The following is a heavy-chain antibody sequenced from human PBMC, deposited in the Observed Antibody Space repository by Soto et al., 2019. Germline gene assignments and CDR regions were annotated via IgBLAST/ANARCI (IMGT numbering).Heavy chain of an antibody. J-gene: IGHJ4*02. CDR3: ARLLYDSSGYYSLDY. V-gene: IGHV4-39*01. Sequence: SETLSLTCSVSGDSVSNSGYYWGWVRQPPGKGLEWIGNIYYSGSTYYNPSLRSRVTISVDTSKNQFSLKLSSVTAADTADYFCARLLYDSSGYYSLDYWGKGILVTVSS. D-gene: IGHD3-22*01. CDR2: IYYSGST. CDR1: GDSVSNSGYY.